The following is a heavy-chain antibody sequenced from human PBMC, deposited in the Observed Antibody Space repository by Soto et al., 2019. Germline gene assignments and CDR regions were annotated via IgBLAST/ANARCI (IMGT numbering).Heavy chain of an antibody. CDR1: GYSFTSYW. D-gene: IGHD6-13*01. J-gene: IGHJ6*02. CDR3: ATQGGSIAAAGTDYYYYGMDV. Sequence: GESLKISCKGSGYSFTSYWISWVRQMPGKGLEWMGRIDPSDSYTNYSPSFQGHVTISADKSISTAYLQWSSLKASDTAMYYCATQGGSIAAAGTDYYYYGMDVWGQGTTVTVS. V-gene: IGHV5-10-1*01. CDR2: IDPSDSYT.